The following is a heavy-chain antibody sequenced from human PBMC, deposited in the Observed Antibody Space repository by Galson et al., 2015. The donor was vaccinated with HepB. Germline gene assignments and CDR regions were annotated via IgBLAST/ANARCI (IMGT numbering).Heavy chain of an antibody. D-gene: IGHD3-10*01. CDR2: IWYDGSNK. V-gene: IGHV3-33*08. Sequence: SLRLSCAASGFTFSSYGMHWVRQAPGKGLEWVAVIWYDGSNKYYADSVKGRFTISRDNSKNTLYLQMNSLRAEDTAVYYCASYHNYYGSGRDSDVYWGQGTLVTVSS. J-gene: IGHJ4*02. CDR3: ASYHNYYGSGRDSDVY. CDR1: GFTFSSYG.